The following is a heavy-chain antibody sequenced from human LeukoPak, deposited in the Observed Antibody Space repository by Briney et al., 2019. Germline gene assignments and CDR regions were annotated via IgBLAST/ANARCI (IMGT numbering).Heavy chain of an antibody. CDR3: ARGGQVIIHDY. J-gene: IGHJ4*02. D-gene: IGHD3/OR15-3a*01. CDR1: GGSFSGYY. Sequence: PSETLSLTCAVYGGSFSGYYWSWIRQPPGKGLEWIGEINHSGSTNYNPSRKSRVPISVDTSKKQVSPKHGSVTAGDTGVYYCARGGQVIIHDYWGQGTLVTVSS. V-gene: IGHV4-34*01. CDR2: INHSGST.